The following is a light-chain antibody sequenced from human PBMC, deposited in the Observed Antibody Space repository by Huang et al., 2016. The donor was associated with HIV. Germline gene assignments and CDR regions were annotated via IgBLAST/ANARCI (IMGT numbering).Light chain of an antibody. J-gene: IGKJ1*01. CDR3: QKYDSAPRT. Sequence: DIQMTQSPSSLSAFVGDTVTITCGASQVIGNSLAWYQQKPGRPPKLLIYVASTLQSGVPSRFSGSGSGTDFTLTISNLQTEDIATYYCQKYDSAPRTFGQGTRV. CDR1: QVIGNS. V-gene: IGKV1-27*01. CDR2: VAS.